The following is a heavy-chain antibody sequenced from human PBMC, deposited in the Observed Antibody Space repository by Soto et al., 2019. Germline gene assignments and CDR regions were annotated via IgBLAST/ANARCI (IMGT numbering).Heavy chain of an antibody. D-gene: IGHD4-17*01. Sequence: EVQLLESGGGLVQPGGSLRLSCAASGFSFSSYAMSWVRQAPGKGLEWVSAISGSGGSTYYADSVKGRFTISRDNSKNTLYLQMNSLRADDTAVYYCAKYYMGSNYGQWGFEYRGQGTLVTVSS. CDR3: AKYYMGSNYGQWGFEY. J-gene: IGHJ4*02. CDR2: ISGSGGST. V-gene: IGHV3-23*01. CDR1: GFSFSSYA.